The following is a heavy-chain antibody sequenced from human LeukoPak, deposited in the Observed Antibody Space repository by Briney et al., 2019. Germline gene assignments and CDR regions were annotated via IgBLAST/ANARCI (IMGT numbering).Heavy chain of an antibody. J-gene: IGHJ4*02. CDR1: GFTFSSYA. CDR2: ISGSGGST. Sequence: PGGSLRLSCAASGFTFSSYAMNWVRQAPGEGLEWVSTISGSGGSTYYADSVKGRFTISRDNSKNTLYLQMNSLRAEDTAVYYCAKDRGSCSNTRCSNRFDYWGQGTLVTVSS. D-gene: IGHD2-2*01. V-gene: IGHV3-23*01. CDR3: AKDRGSCSNTRCSNRFDY.